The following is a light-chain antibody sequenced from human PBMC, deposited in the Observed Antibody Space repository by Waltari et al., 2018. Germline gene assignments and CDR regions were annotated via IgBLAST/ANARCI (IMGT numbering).Light chain of an antibody. J-gene: IGLJ1*01. CDR1: SLDAAAHNV. Sequence: QSALTQPPPASGPPGQSVPFSSPGTSLDAAAHNVVAWYHQHPARAPQLMIYAVTRPPSGVPDRFSGSKSGITATLTVSGLQAEDEADYYCCTHVGNANYVFGSGTRVTVL. V-gene: IGLV2-8*01. CDR3: CTHVGNANYV. CDR2: AVT.